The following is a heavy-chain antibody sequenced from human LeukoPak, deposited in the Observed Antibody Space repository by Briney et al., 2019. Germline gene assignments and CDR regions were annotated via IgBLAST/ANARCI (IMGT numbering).Heavy chain of an antibody. CDR3: ARGYYDFWSGYSGGYFDY. J-gene: IGHJ4*03. CDR1: GFTFSSYS. D-gene: IGHD3-3*01. V-gene: IGHV3-21*01. Sequence: VGSLRLSCAASGFTFSSYSMNWVRQAPGKGLEWVSSISSSSSYIYYADSLKGRFTISRDNAKNSLYLQMNSLRAEDTVVYYCARGYYDFWSGYSGGYFDYWGQGTLVTVSS. CDR2: ISSSSSYI.